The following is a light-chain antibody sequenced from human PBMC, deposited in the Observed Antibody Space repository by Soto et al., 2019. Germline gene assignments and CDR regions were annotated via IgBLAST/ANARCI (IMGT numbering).Light chain of an antibody. CDR1: QSVSSN. CDR3: QQYNNWPPTWT. J-gene: IGKJ1*01. V-gene: IGKV3-15*01. Sequence: MTQSPATLSVSPGERATLSCRASQSVSSNLAWYQQKPGQAPRLLIYGVSTRATGIPARFSGSGSGTEFTLTISSLQSEDFAVYYCQQYNNWPPTWTFGQGTKVDIK. CDR2: GVS.